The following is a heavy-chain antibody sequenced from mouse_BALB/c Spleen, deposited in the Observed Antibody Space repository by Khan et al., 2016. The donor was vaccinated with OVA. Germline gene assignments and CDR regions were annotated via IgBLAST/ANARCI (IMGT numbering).Heavy chain of an antibody. V-gene: IGHV2-9*02. J-gene: IGHJ2*01. D-gene: IGHD1-3*01. CDR3: ARLEDI. CDR2: LCAGGST. CDR1: GFSLTSYC. Sequence: QVQLKQSGPGLVAPSQSLSITCTVTGFSLTSYCVHWVRQPLGKGLEWLGVLCAGGSTNYNSALMSELTIIKYNSKSQVFLKMNMLQTDDTTMYYCARLEDIWGQGTTLTVSS.